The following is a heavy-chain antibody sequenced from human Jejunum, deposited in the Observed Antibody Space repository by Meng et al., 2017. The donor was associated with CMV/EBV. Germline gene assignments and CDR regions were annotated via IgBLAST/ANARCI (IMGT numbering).Heavy chain of an antibody. CDR2: IKPDESEI. V-gene: IGHV3-7*01. J-gene: IGHJ3*02. Sequence: ACAGSGFNFSIHWMRWVRQPPGKGAEWVARIKPDESEIQYVGSLRGRFNVSRDNARKSLYLQMNSLTAEGTAVYYCASGNDFNIWGQGTLVTVSS. CDR3: ASGNDFNI. D-gene: IGHD1-1*01. CDR1: GFNFSIHW.